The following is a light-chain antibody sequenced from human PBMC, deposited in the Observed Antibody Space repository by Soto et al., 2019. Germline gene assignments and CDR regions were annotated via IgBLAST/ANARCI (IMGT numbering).Light chain of an antibody. V-gene: IGKV1-39*01. CDR3: QQSYSTPRT. CDR1: QSISSY. Sequence: DMEMTRSPSSLFASVGDRVTNACRASQSISSYLNWYQQKPGKAPKLLIYAASSLQSGVPSRFSDSVSVTDFTLSISTLQPEDFATYYSQQSYSTPRTFGQGTKVDI. J-gene: IGKJ1*01. CDR2: AAS.